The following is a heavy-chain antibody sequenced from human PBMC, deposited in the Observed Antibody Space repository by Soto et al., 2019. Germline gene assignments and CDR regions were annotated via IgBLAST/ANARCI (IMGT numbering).Heavy chain of an antibody. J-gene: IGHJ4*02. CDR1: GFTFSGSA. D-gene: IGHD3-3*01. Sequence: EVQLVESGGGLVQSGGSLKLSCTASGFTFSGSAIHWVRQASGKGLEWVGRIRSERNSYATAYAASLEGRVAISRDDSKNAAYLQINSLKIEDTAVYYCTRLGGYHNETSDYWGQGTLVTVSS. CDR3: TRLGGYHNETSDY. CDR2: IRSERNSYAT. V-gene: IGHV3-73*02.